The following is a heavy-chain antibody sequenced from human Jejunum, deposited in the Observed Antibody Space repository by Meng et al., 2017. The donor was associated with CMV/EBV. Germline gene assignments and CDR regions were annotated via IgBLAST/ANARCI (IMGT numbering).Heavy chain of an antibody. CDR3: SRGTPGRRYADY. Sequence: QGQVWPSGSGVKWPRASVTVSGTGSHYAFTGSGVGLCRQAPGQGLEGMAWLGAHAGDTRHAQRFQGRVPVTADRPTATAYMELRNLRSDDTAVYYCSRGTPGRRYADYWGQGTLVTVSS. D-gene: IGHD3-10*01. CDR2: LGAHAGDT. CDR1: HYAFTGSG. V-gene: IGHV1-18*01. J-gene: IGHJ4*02.